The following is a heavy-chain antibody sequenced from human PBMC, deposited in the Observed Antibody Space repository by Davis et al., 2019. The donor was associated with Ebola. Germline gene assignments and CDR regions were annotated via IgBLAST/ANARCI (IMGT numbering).Heavy chain of an antibody. V-gene: IGHV4-39*01. D-gene: IGHD3-22*01. Sequence: PGGSLRLSCTVSGGSISISTYYWGWVRQSPGKGLDWIGNFCYGGNTYYNPSLRSRATITVDTSKNQFSLSLSSLTAADTALYYCARITPYYHGSTYYYFEWWGQGTLVTVSS. J-gene: IGHJ4*02. CDR1: GGSISISTYY. CDR2: FCYGGNT. CDR3: ARITPYYHGSTYYYFEW.